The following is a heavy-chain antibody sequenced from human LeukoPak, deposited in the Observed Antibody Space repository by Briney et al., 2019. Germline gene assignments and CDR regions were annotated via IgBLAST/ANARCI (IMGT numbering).Heavy chain of an antibody. J-gene: IGHJ4*02. V-gene: IGHV3-23*01. Sequence: GGSLRLSCVASGFTYRRYSMNWVRQAPGKGLEWVSVISGSGETTYYADSVKGRFTISRDNSQSTLYLQMSSLRGEDTALYYCAKDRGMVGASVRAFDYWGQGTLVTVSS. D-gene: IGHD1-26*01. CDR1: GFTYRRYS. CDR2: ISGSGETT. CDR3: AKDRGMVGASVRAFDY.